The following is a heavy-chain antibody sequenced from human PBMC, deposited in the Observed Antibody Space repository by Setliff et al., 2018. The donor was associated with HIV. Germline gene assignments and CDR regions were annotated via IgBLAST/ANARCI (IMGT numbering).Heavy chain of an antibody. V-gene: IGHV3-15*07. CDR3: ATGPLDY. CDR1: GIIFTDAW. CDR2: IKHNSDGGTT. Sequence: PSETLSLSCTTSGIIFTDAWMNWVRRAPGKGLEWVGLIKHNSDGGTTDFAAPVKGRFTISRDDSKNTVYLQMNSLKIDDTGLYYCATGPLDYWGQGTLVTSP. J-gene: IGHJ4*02.